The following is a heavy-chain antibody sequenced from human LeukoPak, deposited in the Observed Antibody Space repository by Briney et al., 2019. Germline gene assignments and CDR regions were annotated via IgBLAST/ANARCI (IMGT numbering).Heavy chain of an antibody. V-gene: IGHV5-51*01. Sequence: GESLKISFKGSGYRFHTYWIGWVRQMPGKGVEWMGIIYPGESDTRYNPSFQGQVTISADKSISTVYLQWSSLKASDTATYYCARRGRSLEWFDPWGQGTLVTVSS. CDR3: ARRGRSLEWFDP. J-gene: IGHJ5*02. CDR2: IYPGESDT. CDR1: GYRFHTYW. D-gene: IGHD3-16*01.